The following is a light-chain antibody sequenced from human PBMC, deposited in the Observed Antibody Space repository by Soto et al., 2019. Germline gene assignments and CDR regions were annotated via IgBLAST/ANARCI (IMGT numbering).Light chain of an antibody. J-gene: IGKJ4*01. CDR1: QDIGNF. Sequence: DLQMTQSPSSLSASVGDTVTITCRASQDIGNFFAWFQQKPGTAPKSLISAASSLQSGVPSKFSVSGSGTDINLTINGLQPEDVATYYCQQYHSWPATFGGGTKVEI. CDR3: QQYHSWPAT. CDR2: AAS. V-gene: IGKV1-16*02.